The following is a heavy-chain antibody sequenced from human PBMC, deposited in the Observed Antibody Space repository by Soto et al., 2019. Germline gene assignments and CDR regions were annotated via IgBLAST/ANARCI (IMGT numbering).Heavy chain of an antibody. CDR1: GYTFTSYG. V-gene: IGHV1-18*01. Sequence: GASVKVSCKASGYTFTSYGISWVRQAPGQGLEWMGWISAYNGNTNYAQKLQGRVTMTTDTSTSTAYMELRSLRSDDTAVYYCARDPFRRAGKELRFLECLPPLGXDPWGQGTLVTVSS. J-gene: IGHJ5*02. CDR2: ISAYNGNT. D-gene: IGHD3-3*01. CDR3: ARDPFRRAGKELRFLECLPPLGXDP.